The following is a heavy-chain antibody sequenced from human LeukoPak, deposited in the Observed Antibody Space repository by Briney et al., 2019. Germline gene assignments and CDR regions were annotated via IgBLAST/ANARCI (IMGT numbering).Heavy chain of an antibody. Sequence: PGGSLRLSCAASGFTFSSYSMNWVRQAPGKGLEWVAVISYDGSNKYYADSVKGRFTISRDHSKNTLYLQMSSLRAEDTTIYYCAKEFPGARGRYFDWWGQGTQVTVSS. D-gene: IGHD3-9*01. CDR2: ISYDGSNK. CDR1: GFTFSSYS. CDR3: AKEFPGARGRYFDW. J-gene: IGHJ4*02. V-gene: IGHV3-30*18.